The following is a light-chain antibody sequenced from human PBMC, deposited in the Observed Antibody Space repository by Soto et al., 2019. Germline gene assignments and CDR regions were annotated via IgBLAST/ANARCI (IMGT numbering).Light chain of an antibody. CDR1: QIIDNW. CDR2: RAS. Sequence: DIHMTQSPYTLSASVGDRVTITCRTGQIIDNWLAWYQQKPGKPPKLLIYRASSLETGVPSRFIGSGSGTEFTLTISNLQPDDSATYYCQEYNSYFGGGTKLEIK. CDR3: QEYNSY. J-gene: IGKJ4*01. V-gene: IGKV1-5*03.